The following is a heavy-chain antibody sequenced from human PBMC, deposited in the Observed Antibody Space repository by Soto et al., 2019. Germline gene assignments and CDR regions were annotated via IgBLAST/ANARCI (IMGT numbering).Heavy chain of an antibody. Sequence: NPGGSLRLSCAASNFTFSYAWLSWVRQAPGKGLEWVGRIKSTAYGGTTDYAATVKGRVTISRDDSKNTLYLQMNSLRTYDTARYYCTTDDTRSYYLHYWGQRTMVTVSS. J-gene: IGHJ4*02. CDR1: NFTFSYAW. V-gene: IGHV3-15*01. CDR2: IKSTAYGGTT. D-gene: IGHD3-22*01. CDR3: TTDDTRSYYLHY.